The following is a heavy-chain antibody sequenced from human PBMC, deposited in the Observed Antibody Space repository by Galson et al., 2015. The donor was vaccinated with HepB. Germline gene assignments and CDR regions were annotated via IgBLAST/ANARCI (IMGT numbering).Heavy chain of an antibody. CDR3: ARGFWFGELSGY. CDR1: GFTFSSYS. Sequence: SLRLSCAASGFTFSSYSMNWVRQAPGKGLEWVSYISSSSNTIYYADSVKGRFTISRDNAKNSLYLQMNSLRAEDTAVYYCARGFWFGELSGYWGQGTLVTVSS. J-gene: IGHJ4*02. D-gene: IGHD3-10*01. V-gene: IGHV3-48*01. CDR2: ISSSSNTI.